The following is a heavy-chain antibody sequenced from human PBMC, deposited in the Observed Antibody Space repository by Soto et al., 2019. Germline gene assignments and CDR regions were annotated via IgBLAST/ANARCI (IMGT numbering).Heavy chain of an antibody. CDR2: IIPIFGTA. CDR1: GGTFSSYA. J-gene: IGHJ6*02. V-gene: IGHV1-69*13. D-gene: IGHD3-9*01. CDR3: ARGHYDILTGYYRPYYYYGMDV. Sequence: SVKVSCKASGGTFSSYAISWVRQAPGQGLEWMGGIIPIFGTANYAQKFQGRVTITADESTSTAYMELSSLRSEDTAVYYCARGHYDILTGYYRPYYYYGMDVWGQGTTVTSP.